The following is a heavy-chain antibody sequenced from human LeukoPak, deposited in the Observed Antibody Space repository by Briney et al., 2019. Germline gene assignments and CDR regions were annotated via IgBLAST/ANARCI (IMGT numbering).Heavy chain of an antibody. CDR1: GYTFTGYY. V-gene: IGHV1-2*02. CDR3: ARDFNYDILTRYFDY. CDR2: INPNRGGT. J-gene: IGHJ4*02. D-gene: IGHD3-9*01. Sequence: GASVKVSCKASGYTFTGYYMHWVRQAPGQGLEWMGWINPNRGGTNYAQKFQGRVTMTRDTSISTAYMELSRLRSDDTAVYYCARDFNYDILTRYFDYWGQGTLVTVSS.